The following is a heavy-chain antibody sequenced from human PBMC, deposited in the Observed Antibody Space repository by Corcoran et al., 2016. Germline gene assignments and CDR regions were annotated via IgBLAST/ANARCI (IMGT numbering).Heavy chain of an antibody. Sequence: QVQLQQWGAGLLKPSETLSLTCAVYGESFSGYYWSWIRQPPGKGLEWIGEINHSGSTNYNPSLKSRVTISVDTSKNQFSLKLSSVTAADTAIYDCARGYIAVGYNGFDPWGQGTLVTVSS. V-gene: IGHV4-34*01. D-gene: IGHD6-19*01. CDR3: ARGYIAVGYNGFDP. CDR2: INHSGST. J-gene: IGHJ5*02. CDR1: GESFSGYY.